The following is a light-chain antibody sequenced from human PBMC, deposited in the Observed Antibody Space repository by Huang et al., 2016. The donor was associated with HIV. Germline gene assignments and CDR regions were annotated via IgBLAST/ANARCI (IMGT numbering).Light chain of an antibody. CDR1: QSINNY. Sequence: DIVMTQSPATQSVSPGERVTLSCRASQSINNYLAWYQQKPGQAPRLLIYGASTRVTGIPASFSGSGSGTEFTLTISSLQSEDFAIYYCQQYNTWATFGQGTRLEMK. V-gene: IGKV3-15*01. J-gene: IGKJ5*01. CDR3: QQYNTWAT. CDR2: GAS.